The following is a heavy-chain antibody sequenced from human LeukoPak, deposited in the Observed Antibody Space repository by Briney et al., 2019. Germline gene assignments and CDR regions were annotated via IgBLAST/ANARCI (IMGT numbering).Heavy chain of an antibody. Sequence: GGSLRLSCAASGFTFSSYAMSWVRQAPGKGLEWVSAISGSGGGTYYADSVKGRFTISRDNSKNTLYLQMNSLRAEDTAVYYCAKEGLSGSYFDYYYYMDVWGKGTTVTVSS. CDR2: ISGSGGGT. J-gene: IGHJ6*03. D-gene: IGHD1-26*01. V-gene: IGHV3-23*01. CDR3: AKEGLSGSYFDYYYYMDV. CDR1: GFTFSSYA.